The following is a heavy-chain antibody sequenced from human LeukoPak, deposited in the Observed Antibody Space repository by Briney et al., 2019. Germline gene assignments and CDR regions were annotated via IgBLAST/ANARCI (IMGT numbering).Heavy chain of an antibody. CDR1: GFTFSIYA. Sequence: GGSLRLSCAASGFTFSIYAMSWVRQAPGKGLEWVSAIGGSGGSTYYADSVKGRFTISRDNSKNTLYLQMNSLRAEDTAVYYCAKWDLIAAAGTLDYWGQGTLVTVSS. D-gene: IGHD6-13*01. V-gene: IGHV3-23*01. CDR3: AKWDLIAAAGTLDY. CDR2: IGGSGGST. J-gene: IGHJ4*02.